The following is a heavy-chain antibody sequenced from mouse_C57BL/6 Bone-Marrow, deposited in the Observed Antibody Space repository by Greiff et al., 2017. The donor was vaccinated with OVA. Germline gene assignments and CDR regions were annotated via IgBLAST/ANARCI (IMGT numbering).Heavy chain of an antibody. CDR3: ARRDGTSGY. D-gene: IGHD4-1*01. CDR1: GYTFTSYG. CDR2: IYPRSGNT. J-gene: IGHJ2*01. V-gene: IGHV1-81*01. Sequence: VMLVESGAELARPGASVKLSCKASGYTFTSYGISWVKQRTGQGLEWIGEIYPRSGNTYYNEKFKGKATLTADKSSSTAYMELRSLTSEDSAVYFCARRDGTSGYWGQGTTLTVSS.